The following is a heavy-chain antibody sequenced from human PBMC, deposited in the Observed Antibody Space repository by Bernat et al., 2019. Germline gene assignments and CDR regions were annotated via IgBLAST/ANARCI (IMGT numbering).Heavy chain of an antibody. Sequence: VQVLESGGGLAQPGGSLRLSCAASGFTFSSYGMHWVRQAPGKGLEWVAVISYDGSNKYYADSVKSRFTISRDNSKNTLYLQMNSLRAEDTAVYYCAKDLSPIFGVVINTYYYYGMDVWGQGTTVTVSS. CDR1: GFTFSSYG. J-gene: IGHJ6*02. CDR3: AKDLSPIFGVVINTYYYYGMDV. D-gene: IGHD3-3*01. V-gene: IGHV3-30*18. CDR2: ISYDGSNK.